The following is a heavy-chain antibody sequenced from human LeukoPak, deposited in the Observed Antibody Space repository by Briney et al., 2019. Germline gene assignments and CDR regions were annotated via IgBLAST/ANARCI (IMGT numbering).Heavy chain of an antibody. CDR3: ARVQRITMRHDAFDI. J-gene: IGHJ3*02. CDR2: ISAYNGNT. CDR1: GYTFTTFD. V-gene: IGHV1-18*01. Sequence: ASVKVSCKASGYTFTTFDVSWVRQAPGQGLEWMGWISAYNGNTNYAQKLRGRVTMTTDTSTSTAYMELRSLRSDDTAVYYCARVQRITMRHDAFDIWGQGTMVTVSS. D-gene: IGHD3-10*01.